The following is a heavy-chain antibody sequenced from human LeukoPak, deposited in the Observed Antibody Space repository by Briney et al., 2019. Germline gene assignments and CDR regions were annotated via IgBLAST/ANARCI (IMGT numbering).Heavy chain of an antibody. V-gene: IGHV3-11*01. CDR3: ARDRLGDYDHSGYYDK. CDR1: GFTFRAYY. D-gene: IGHD3-22*01. CDR2: ICDCGRTI. Sequence: GGSLRLSCAASGFTFRAYYMSWIRQATGKGLEWVSYICDCGRTIYYAHSEKGRFTISRDNAKNSVYLQMNNLRAEDTAVYYCARDRLGDYDHSGYYDKWGQGTLVTASS. J-gene: IGHJ4*02.